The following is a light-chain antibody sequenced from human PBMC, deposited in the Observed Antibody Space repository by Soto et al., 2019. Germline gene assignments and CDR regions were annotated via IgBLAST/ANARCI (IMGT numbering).Light chain of an antibody. V-gene: IGKV1-39*01. CDR1: QEITTS. J-gene: IGKJ5*01. CDR2: AAS. CDR3: QESFSTPIT. Sequence: DIQMTQSPSSWLPSEGDRATIISGESQEITTSVNWFQKKPGKAPKLLIYAASTLESGVPSRFSGSGSGRDFTLSISSLQPEDFANYYCQESFSTPITFGQGTRLDIK.